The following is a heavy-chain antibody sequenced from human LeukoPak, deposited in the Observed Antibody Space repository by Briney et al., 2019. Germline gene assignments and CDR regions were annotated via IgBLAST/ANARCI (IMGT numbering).Heavy chain of an antibody. CDR3: ARREAVTGTPRAWFDP. J-gene: IGHJ5*02. Sequence: KASETLSLTCAVYGGSSSGYYWNWIRQPPGKGLEWIGEVNHSGSTNYNPSLKSRVTISIDTSKTQFSLKLTSVTAADTAVYYCARREAVTGTPRAWFDPWGQGTLVTVSS. CDR1: GGSSSGYY. CDR2: VNHSGST. D-gene: IGHD6-19*01. V-gene: IGHV4-34*01.